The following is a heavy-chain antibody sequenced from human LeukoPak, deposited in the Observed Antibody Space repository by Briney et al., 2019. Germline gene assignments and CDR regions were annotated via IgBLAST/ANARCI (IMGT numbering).Heavy chain of an antibody. CDR2: ISVRSSYI. D-gene: IGHD3-22*01. J-gene: IGHJ4*02. V-gene: IGHV3-21*01. CDR1: GYTFSSFS. CDR3: VRLRRNSDTSGYYYYYDF. Sequence: GGSLRLSCVASGYTFSSFSINWVRQAPGKGLEWVSSISVRSSYIYYADSVRGRFSISRDDARDSLFLQMNSLRAEDTAVYYCVRLRRNSDTSGYYYYYDFWGQGTLVTVSS.